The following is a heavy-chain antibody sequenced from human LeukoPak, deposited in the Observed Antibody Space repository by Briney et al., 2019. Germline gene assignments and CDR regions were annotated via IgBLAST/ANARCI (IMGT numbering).Heavy chain of an antibody. V-gene: IGHV1-18*01. D-gene: IGHD3-22*01. CDR2: ISAYNGNT. CDR3: ARDYTDYYDSSGYGWFDP. Sequence: ASVKVSCKASGYTFTSYGISWVRQAPGQGLEWMGWISAYNGNTNYAQKLQGRVTMTTDTSTSTAYMELRSLRSDDTAVYYCARDYTDYYDSSGYGWFDPWGQGTLVTASS. J-gene: IGHJ5*02. CDR1: GYTFTSYG.